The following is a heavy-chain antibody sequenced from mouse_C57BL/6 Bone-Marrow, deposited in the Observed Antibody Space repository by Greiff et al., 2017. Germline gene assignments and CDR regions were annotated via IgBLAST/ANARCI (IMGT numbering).Heavy chain of an antibody. CDR3: ARFRQLRLRRYYFDY. CDR1: GYTFTSYW. J-gene: IGHJ2*01. V-gene: IGHV1-55*01. D-gene: IGHD3-2*02. Sequence: QVQLQQPGAELVKPGASVKMSCKASGYTFTSYWITWVKQRPGQGLEWIGDIYPGSGSTNYNEKFKSKATLTVDTSSSTAYMQLSSLTSEDSAVYYCARFRQLRLRRYYFDYWGQGTTLTVSS. CDR2: IYPGSGST.